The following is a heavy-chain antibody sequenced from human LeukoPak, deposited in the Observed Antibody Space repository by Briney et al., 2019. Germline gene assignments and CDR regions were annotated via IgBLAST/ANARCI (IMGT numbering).Heavy chain of an antibody. J-gene: IGHJ4*02. D-gene: IGHD3-10*01. CDR1: GYTFTGYY. Sequence: ASVKVSCKASGYTFTGYYMHWVRQAPGQGLEWMGWINPNSGGTNYAQKFQGRVTMTRDTSISTAYMELSRLRSDDTAVYYCARGPLVRGVNYFDYWGQGTLVTVSS. V-gene: IGHV1-2*02. CDR3: ARGPLVRGVNYFDY. CDR2: INPNSGGT.